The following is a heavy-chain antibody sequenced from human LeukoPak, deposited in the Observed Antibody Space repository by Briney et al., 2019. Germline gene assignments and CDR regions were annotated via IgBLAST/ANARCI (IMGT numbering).Heavy chain of an antibody. CDR1: GFTLSSYW. D-gene: IGHD4-17*01. V-gene: IGHV3-7*01. CDR2: IKQDGSEK. J-gene: IGHJ4*02. CDR3: ARDPDYGDYVNYFDY. Sequence: PGGSLRLSCAASGFTLSSYWMSWVRQAPGKGLDWVANIKQDGSEKYYVDSVKGRFTISRDNAKNSLYLQMNSLRAEDTAVYYCARDPDYGDYVNYFDYWGQGTLVTVSS.